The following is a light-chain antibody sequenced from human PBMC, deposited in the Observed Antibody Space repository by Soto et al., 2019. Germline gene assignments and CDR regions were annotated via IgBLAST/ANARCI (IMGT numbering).Light chain of an antibody. Sequence: QSALTQPASVSGSPGQSITISCTGTSSDVGGYNSVSWYQQEPGKAPKLLIYEVNNRFSVVSNRFSGSKSGNTASLTISGLLTEDEADYYCSSYTTTNTYVFGTGTKLTVL. J-gene: IGLJ1*01. CDR3: SSYTTTNTYV. V-gene: IGLV2-14*01. CDR2: EVN. CDR1: SSDVGGYNS.